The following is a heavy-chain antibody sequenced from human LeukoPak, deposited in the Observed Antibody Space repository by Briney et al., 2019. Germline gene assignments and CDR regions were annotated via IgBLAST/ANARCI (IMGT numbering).Heavy chain of an antibody. CDR3: ARAILSDPKYYGMDV. V-gene: IGHV3-20*04. CDR1: GFKFSDYG. D-gene: IGHD3-9*01. J-gene: IGHJ6*02. Sequence: GGSLRLSCAASGFKFSDYGMSWVRQAPGKGPEWVSGINWNADSTGYADSVKGRFTISKDNAKNSLFLQMNSLRAEDTAMYYCARAILSDPKYYGMDVWGQGTTVTVSS. CDR2: INWNADST.